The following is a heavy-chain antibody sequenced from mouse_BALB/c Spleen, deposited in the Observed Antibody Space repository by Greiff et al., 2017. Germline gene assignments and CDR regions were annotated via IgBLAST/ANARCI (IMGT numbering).Heavy chain of an antibody. V-gene: IGHV1S137*01. CDR1: GYTFTDYA. D-gene: IGHD1-1*01. J-gene: IGHJ4*01. Sequence: QVQLQQSGAELVRPGVSVKISCKGSGYTFTDYAMHWVKQSHAKSLEWIGVISTYYGDASYNQKFKGKATMTVDKSSSTAYMELARLTSEDSAIYYCARDYYGSSWGCAMDYWGQGTSVTVSS. CDR2: ISTYYGDA. CDR3: ARDYYGSSWGCAMDY.